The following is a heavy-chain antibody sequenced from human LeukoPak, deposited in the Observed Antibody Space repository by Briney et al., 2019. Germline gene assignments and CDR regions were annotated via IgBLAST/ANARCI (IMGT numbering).Heavy chain of an antibody. Sequence: GESLQISCKGSGYSFTTYWIGWVRQMPGKGLEWMGIIYPGDSDTRYSPSFQGQVTISADKSISPAYLQGSSLKASDTAIYYCARHGGDYYGSGSSNWFDPWGQGTLVTVSS. CDR2: IYPGDSDT. CDR3: ARHGGDYYGSGSSNWFDP. D-gene: IGHD3-10*01. V-gene: IGHV5-51*01. CDR1: GYSFTTYW. J-gene: IGHJ5*02.